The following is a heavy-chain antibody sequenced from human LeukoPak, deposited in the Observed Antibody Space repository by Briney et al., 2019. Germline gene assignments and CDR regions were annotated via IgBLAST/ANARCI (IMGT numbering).Heavy chain of an antibody. CDR3: ARVADTMIVVVDPNAFDI. D-gene: IGHD3-22*01. V-gene: IGHV3-11*01. CDR1: GFTFSDYY. J-gene: IGHJ3*02. CDR2: ISSSGSTI. Sequence: AGGSLRLSCAAPGFTFSDYYMSWIRQAPGKGLEWVSYISSSGSTIYYADSVKGRFTISRDNAKNSLYLQMNSLRAEDTAVYYCARVADTMIVVVDPNAFDIWGQGTMVTVSS.